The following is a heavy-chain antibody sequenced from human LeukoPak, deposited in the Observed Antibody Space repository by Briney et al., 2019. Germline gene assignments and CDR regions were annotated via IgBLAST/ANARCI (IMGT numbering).Heavy chain of an antibody. V-gene: IGHV5-51*01. Sequence: GESLKISCKGSGYSFTIYWIGWVRQMPGKGLEWMGIIYPGDSDTRYSPSFQGQVTISADKSISTAYLQWSSLKASDTAMYYCARLTGPRDSVVLVAGDIWAQKTMVTVSS. D-gene: IGHD2-15*01. CDR1: GYSFTIYW. J-gene: IGHJ3*02. CDR3: ARLTGPRDSVVLVAGDI. CDR2: IYPGDSDT.